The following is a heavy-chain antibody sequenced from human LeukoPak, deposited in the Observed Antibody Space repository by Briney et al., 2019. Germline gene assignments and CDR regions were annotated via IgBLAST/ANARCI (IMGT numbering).Heavy chain of an antibody. V-gene: IGHV3-66*01. CDR2: IYSGGST. D-gene: IGHD3-10*01. J-gene: IGHJ4*02. CDR3: AREYYGSGSYRARFDY. CDR1: GFTVSSNY. Sequence: GGSLRLSCAASGFTVSSNYMSWVRQAPGKGLEWVSVIYSGGSTYYADSVKGRSTISRDNSKNTLYLQMNSLRAEDTAVYYCAREYYGSGSYRARFDYWGQGTLVTVSS.